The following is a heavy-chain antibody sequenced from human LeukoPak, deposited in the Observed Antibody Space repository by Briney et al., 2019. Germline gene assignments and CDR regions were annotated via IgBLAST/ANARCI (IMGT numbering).Heavy chain of an antibody. Sequence: PGGSLRLSCTASGFTFGDYAMSWFRQAPGKGLDWVGFIRSKAYGGTTEYAASVKGRFTISRDDSNSIAYLKMHSLKTEDTDVYYCTRAGGGYSYGYPFDYWGQGTLVTVSS. D-gene: IGHD5-18*01. J-gene: IGHJ4*02. CDR1: GFTFGDYA. CDR2: IRSKAYGGTT. CDR3: TRAGGGYSYGYPFDY. V-gene: IGHV3-49*03.